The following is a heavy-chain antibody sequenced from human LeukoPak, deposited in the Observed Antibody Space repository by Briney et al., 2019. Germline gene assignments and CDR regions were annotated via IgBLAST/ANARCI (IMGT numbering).Heavy chain of an antibody. Sequence: ASVKVSCKPSGYPFSGHYINWVRHAAGPGLGWMGWIKPNSGDTNYEQKFQGRLTMTRDTTISTVYMELSRLTSDDTAVYYCARGDEWELAIDFWGQGTLITVSS. CDR1: GYPFSGHY. CDR3: ARGDEWELAIDF. V-gene: IGHV1-2*02. J-gene: IGHJ4*02. CDR2: IKPNSGDT. D-gene: IGHD1-26*01.